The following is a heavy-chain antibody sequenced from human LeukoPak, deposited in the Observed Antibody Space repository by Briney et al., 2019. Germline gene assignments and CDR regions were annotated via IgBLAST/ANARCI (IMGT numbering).Heavy chain of an antibody. CDR1: GGSISGYY. J-gene: IGHJ4*02. Sequence: KASETLSLTCTVSGGSISGYYWSWIRQPPGKGLEWIGYVYYSGRTNYTNYNPSLKSRVTMSVDTSKNQFSLRLNSVTAADTAVYYCAREGQRTQFYYFDYWGQGTLVTVSS. D-gene: IGHD1-1*01. CDR2: VYYSGRTNYT. V-gene: IGHV4-59*01. CDR3: AREGQRTQFYYFDY.